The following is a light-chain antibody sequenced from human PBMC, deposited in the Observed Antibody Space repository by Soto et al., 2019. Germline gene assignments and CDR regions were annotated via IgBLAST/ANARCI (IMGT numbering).Light chain of an antibody. J-gene: IGKJ4*01. CDR2: DAS. Sequence: ELVLTQSPATLSLSPGERDTLSCRASQGVNSYLAWYQQKPGQGPRLLIYDASRRATGVPARFSGSGSGTDFTLTISSLELEDFAVYYCQQRSNWPLTFGGGTKVDIK. CDR1: QGVNSY. CDR3: QQRSNWPLT. V-gene: IGKV3-11*01.